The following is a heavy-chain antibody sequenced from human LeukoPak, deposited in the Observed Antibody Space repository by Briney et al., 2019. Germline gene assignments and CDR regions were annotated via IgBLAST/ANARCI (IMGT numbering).Heavy chain of an antibody. CDR3: ARANAWYYMDV. V-gene: IGHV3-30*01. CDR1: GFTFSSYA. J-gene: IGHJ6*03. Sequence: GGSLRLSCAASGFTFSSYAMHWVRQAPGKGLEWVAVISYDGSNKYYADSVKGRFTISRDNSKNTLYLQMNSLRAEDTAVYYCARANAWYYMDVWGKGTTVTASS. CDR2: ISYDGSNK.